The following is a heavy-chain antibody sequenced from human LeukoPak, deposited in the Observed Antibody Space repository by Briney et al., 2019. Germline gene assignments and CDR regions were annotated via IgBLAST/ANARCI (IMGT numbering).Heavy chain of an antibody. V-gene: IGHV4-59*08. CDR3: ARHTYYYYGMDV. J-gene: IGHJ6*02. Sequence: PSETLSLTCAVYGGSFSVYYWSWIRQPPGKGLEWIGYIYYSGSTNYNPSLKSRVTISVDTSKNQFSLKLSSVTAADTAVYYCARHTYYYYGMDVWGQGTTVTVSS. CDR1: GGSFSVYY. CDR2: IYYSGST.